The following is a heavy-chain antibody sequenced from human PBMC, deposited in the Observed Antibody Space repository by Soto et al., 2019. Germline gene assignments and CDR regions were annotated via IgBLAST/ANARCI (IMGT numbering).Heavy chain of an antibody. D-gene: IGHD6-13*01. CDR2: IIPIFGTA. CDR3: ARARRYYSSSRYYYYGMDV. Sequence: ASVKVSCKASGGTFSSYAISWVRQAPGQGLEWMGGIIPIFGTANYAQKFQGRVTITADESTSTAYMELSSLRSEDTAVYYCARARRYYSSSRYYYYGMDVWGQGTTVTVSS. CDR1: GGTFSSYA. J-gene: IGHJ6*02. V-gene: IGHV1-69*13.